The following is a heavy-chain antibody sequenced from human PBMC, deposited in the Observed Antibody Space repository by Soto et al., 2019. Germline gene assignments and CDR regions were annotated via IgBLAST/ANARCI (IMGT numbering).Heavy chain of an antibody. D-gene: IGHD1-26*01. J-gene: IGHJ4*02. CDR3: AREGVGTTTYFGYFDY. CDR2: TRQDGSNT. Sequence: QVQLVESGGGVVQPGRSLRLSCAASGFTFSGDGMHWVRQAPGKGLEWVAVTRQDGSNTNYADSVRGRFTISRDNSNKMLYLQMKSLRAEDTAVYYCAREGVGTTTYFGYFDYWGQGTLVTVSS. CDR1: GFTFSGDG. V-gene: IGHV3-33*01.